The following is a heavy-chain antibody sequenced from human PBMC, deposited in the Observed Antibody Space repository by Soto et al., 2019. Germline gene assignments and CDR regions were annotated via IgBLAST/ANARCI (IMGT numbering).Heavy chain of an antibody. CDR3: ASRMGSGRYYFDY. V-gene: IGHV4-34*01. CDR2: INHSGST. Sequence: SETLSLTCAIYGGSFNYYYWSCIRQSPGKGLEWIGEINHSGSTNYNPSLKSRVAISMDTSKNQFSLKLNSVTAADTAVFYCASRMGSGRYYFDYWGQGTLVTVSS. J-gene: IGHJ4*02. CDR1: GGSFNYYY. D-gene: IGHD3-10*01.